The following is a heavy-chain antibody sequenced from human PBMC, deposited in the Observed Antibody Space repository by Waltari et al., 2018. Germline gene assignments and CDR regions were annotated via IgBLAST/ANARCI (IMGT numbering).Heavy chain of an antibody. CDR3: ARDWHWNEWYFDY. CDR2: IYYSGST. D-gene: IGHD1-1*01. CDR1: GGSISSSSYY. Sequence: QLQLQESGPGLVKPSETLSLTCTVSGGSISSSSYYWGWIRQPPGKGLEWIGSIYYSGSTYYNSSLKSRVTISVDTSKNQFSLKLSSVTAADTAVYYCARDWHWNEWYFDYWGQGTLVTVSS. V-gene: IGHV4-39*07. J-gene: IGHJ4*02.